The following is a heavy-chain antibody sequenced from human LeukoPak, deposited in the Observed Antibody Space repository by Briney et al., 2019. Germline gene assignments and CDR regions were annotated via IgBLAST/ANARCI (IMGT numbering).Heavy chain of an antibody. CDR1: GGSVSSGYYY. Sequence: SETLSLTRTVSGGSVSSGYYYWSWIRQPPGKGLEWIGYIYYSGSTNYNPSLKSRVTISVDTSKNQFSLKLSSVTAADTAVYYCARTELGDGSGSYYNDAFDIWGQGTMVTVSS. CDR2: IYYSGST. V-gene: IGHV4-61*01. J-gene: IGHJ3*02. D-gene: IGHD3-10*01. CDR3: ARTELGDGSGSYYNDAFDI.